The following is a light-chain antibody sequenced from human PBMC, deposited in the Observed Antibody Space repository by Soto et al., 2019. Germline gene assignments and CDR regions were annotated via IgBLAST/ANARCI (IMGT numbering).Light chain of an antibody. Sequence: ESVLTHSPGTLSLSPGDRATLSCRASQSVSSSNLAWYQQKPGQAPRLLIYDASNRATGIPARFSGSGSGTDFTLTISSLEPEDFAVYYCQQRSNWPPQTFGQGTRLEIK. J-gene: IGKJ5*01. CDR1: QSVSSSN. CDR2: DAS. CDR3: QQRSNWPPQT. V-gene: IGKV3D-20*02.